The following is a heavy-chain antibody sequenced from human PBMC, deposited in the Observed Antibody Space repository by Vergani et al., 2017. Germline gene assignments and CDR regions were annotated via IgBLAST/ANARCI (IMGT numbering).Heavy chain of an antibody. V-gene: IGHV4-38-2*01. J-gene: IGHJ5*02. D-gene: IGHD3/OR15-3a*01. CDR3: ARGETRTDWVDP. CDR1: GYSISSGYY. Sequence: QVQLQESGPGLVKPSETLSLTCAVSGYSISSGYYWGWIRQPPGKGLEWIGSIYHSGSTYYNPSLKSRVTISVDTSKNLLSLGWNSVTAADTAVYYCARGETRTDWVDPWGQGTLVTVSS. CDR2: IYHSGST.